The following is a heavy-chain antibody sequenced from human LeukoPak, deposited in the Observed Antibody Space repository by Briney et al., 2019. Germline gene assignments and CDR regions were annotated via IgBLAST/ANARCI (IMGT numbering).Heavy chain of an antibody. CDR2: IYYSGST. CDR1: GGSISSSSYY. Sequence: SETLSLTCTVSGGSISSSSYYWGWIRQPPGKGLEWIGSIYYSGSTYYNPSLKSRVTISVDTSKNQFSLKPSSVTAADTAVYYCARLYSSSHFYYYDSSGYYQAFDYWGQGTLVTVSS. V-gene: IGHV4-39*01. J-gene: IGHJ4*02. D-gene: IGHD3-22*01. CDR3: ARLYSSSHFYYYDSSGYYQAFDY.